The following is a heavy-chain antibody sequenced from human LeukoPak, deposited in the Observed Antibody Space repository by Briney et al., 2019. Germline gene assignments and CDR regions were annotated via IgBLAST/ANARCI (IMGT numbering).Heavy chain of an antibody. CDR1: GYNFASYG. V-gene: IGHV1-18*01. CDR3: ARDLRGYGYCDY. J-gene: IGHJ4*02. CDR2: ISAYNGNT. Sequence: GASVTVSCKASGYNFASYGITWVRQAPGQGLEWMGWISAYNGNTNYAQKFQGRVTMTTYTSTAYMELRSLRSDDTAVYYCARDLRGYGYCDYWGQGTLVTVSS. D-gene: IGHD5-18*01.